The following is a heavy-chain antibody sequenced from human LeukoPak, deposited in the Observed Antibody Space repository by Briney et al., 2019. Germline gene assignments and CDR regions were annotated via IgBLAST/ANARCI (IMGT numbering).Heavy chain of an antibody. CDR3: AKDSGGSYLEYGANSDY. V-gene: IGHV3-23*01. D-gene: IGHD1-26*01. CDR2: ISGSGGST. J-gene: IGHJ4*02. Sequence: GGSLRLSCAASGFTFSSYAMSWVRQAPGKGLEWVSAISGSGGSTYYADSVKGRFTISRDNSKNTLYLQMNSLRAEDTAVYYCAKDSGGSYLEYGANSDYWGQGTLVTVSS. CDR1: GFTFSSYA.